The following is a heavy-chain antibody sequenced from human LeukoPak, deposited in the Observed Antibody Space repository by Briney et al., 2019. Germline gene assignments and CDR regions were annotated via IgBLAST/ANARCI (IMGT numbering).Heavy chain of an antibody. CDR3: ARGYRGSSSTWFDP. Sequence: PSETLSLTCTVSGGSISTYYWSWIRQPPGKGLEWIGNIHYSGSTNQNPSLKSRVTTSVDTSKNQFSLKLSSVTAADTAVYYCARGYRGSSSTWFDPWGQGTLVTVSS. CDR2: IHYSGST. D-gene: IGHD6-13*01. V-gene: IGHV4-59*01. CDR1: GGSISTYY. J-gene: IGHJ5*02.